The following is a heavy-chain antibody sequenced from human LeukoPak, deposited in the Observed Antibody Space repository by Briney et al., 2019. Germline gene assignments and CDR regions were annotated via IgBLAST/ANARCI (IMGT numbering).Heavy chain of an antibody. CDR3: ARGPPNYYDSSGLYGWFDP. Sequence: ASVKVSCKASGYTFTNYAMHWVRQAPGQRLEWMGWINAGTGNTKYSQKFQGRVTITRDTSASTAYMELSSLRSEDTAVYYCARGPPNYYDSSGLYGWFDPWGQGTLVTVSS. CDR2: INAGTGNT. CDR1: GYTFTNYA. V-gene: IGHV1-3*01. J-gene: IGHJ5*02. D-gene: IGHD3-22*01.